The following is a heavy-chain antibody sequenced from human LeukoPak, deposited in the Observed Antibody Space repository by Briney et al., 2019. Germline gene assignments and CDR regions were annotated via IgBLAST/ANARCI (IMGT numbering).Heavy chain of an antibody. V-gene: IGHV4-4*07. Sequence: SETPSLTCSVSGGSISTYYWSWIRQPAGKGLEWIGRIYTSGSTNYNPSLKSRVTISVDTSKNQFSLKLSSVTAADTAVYYCARRRPVGATRGLAFDIWGQGTMVTVSS. CDR1: GGSISTYY. CDR3: ARRRPVGATRGLAFDI. D-gene: IGHD1-26*01. J-gene: IGHJ3*02. CDR2: IYTSGST.